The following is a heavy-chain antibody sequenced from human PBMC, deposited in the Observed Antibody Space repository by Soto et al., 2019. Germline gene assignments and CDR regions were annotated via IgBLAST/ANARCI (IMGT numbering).Heavy chain of an antibody. CDR2: IYYSGST. J-gene: IGHJ4*02. V-gene: IGHV4-39*01. D-gene: IGHD4-17*01. Sequence: PSETLSLTCTVSGGSISSSSYYWGWIRQPPGKGLEWIGSIYYSGSTYYNPSLKSRVTISVDTSKNQFSLKLSSVTAADTAVYYCARHDYGDNWCFDYWGQGTLVTVSS. CDR1: GGSISSSSYY. CDR3: ARHDYGDNWCFDY.